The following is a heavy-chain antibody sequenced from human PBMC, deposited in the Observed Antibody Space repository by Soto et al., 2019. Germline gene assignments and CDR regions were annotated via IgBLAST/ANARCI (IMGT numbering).Heavy chain of an antibody. CDR2: ISSSSSYI. V-gene: IGHV3-21*01. D-gene: IGHD2-15*01. Sequence: GGSLRLSCAASGFTFSSYSMNWVRQAPGKGLEWVSSISSSSSYIYYADSVKGRFTISRDNAKNSLYLQMNSLRAEDTAVYYCASFPYCSGGSCRGKQSNYYGMDVWGQGTTVTVSS. J-gene: IGHJ6*02. CDR3: ASFPYCSGGSCRGKQSNYYGMDV. CDR1: GFTFSSYS.